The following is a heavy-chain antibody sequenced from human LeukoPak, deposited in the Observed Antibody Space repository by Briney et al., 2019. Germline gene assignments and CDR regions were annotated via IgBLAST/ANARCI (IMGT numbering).Heavy chain of an antibody. CDR1: GYSFTSYW. V-gene: IGHV5-51*01. J-gene: IGHJ5*02. CDR2: ICPGDSDT. CDR3: ARSDFWSGYYTTKYNWFDP. Sequence: GESLKISCKGSGYSFTSYWIGWVRQMPGKGLEWMGIICPGDSDTRYSPSFQGQVTISADKSISTAYLQWSSLKASDTAMYYCARSDFWSGYYTTKYNWFDPWGQGTLVTVSS. D-gene: IGHD3-3*01.